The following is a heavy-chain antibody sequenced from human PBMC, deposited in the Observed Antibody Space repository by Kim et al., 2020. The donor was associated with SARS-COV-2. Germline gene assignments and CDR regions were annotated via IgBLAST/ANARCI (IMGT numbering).Heavy chain of an antibody. D-gene: IGHD4-17*01. Sequence: GGSLRLSCAASGFTFSNAWMSWVRQAPGKGLEWVGRIKSKTDGGTTDYAAPVKRRFTISRDDSKNTLYLQMNSLKTEDTAVYYCTTLSEDYGEPVPYAFDIWGQGTMVTVSS. CDR3: TTLSEDYGEPVPYAFDI. V-gene: IGHV3-15*01. CDR2: IKSKTDGGTT. J-gene: IGHJ3*02. CDR1: GFTFSNAW.